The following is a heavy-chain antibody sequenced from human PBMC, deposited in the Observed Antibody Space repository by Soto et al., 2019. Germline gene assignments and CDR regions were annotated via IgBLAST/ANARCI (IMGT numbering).Heavy chain of an antibody. Sequence: SETLSLTCTVSGGSISSGGYYWSWIRQHPGKGLEWIGYIYYSGSTYYNPSLKSRVTISVDTSKNQFSLKLSSVTAADTAVYYCARDRVTTLKRRYAFDIWGQGTMVTVSS. CDR1: GGSISSGGYY. J-gene: IGHJ3*02. V-gene: IGHV4-31*03. CDR3: ARDRVTTLKRRYAFDI. D-gene: IGHD4-17*01. CDR2: IYYSGST.